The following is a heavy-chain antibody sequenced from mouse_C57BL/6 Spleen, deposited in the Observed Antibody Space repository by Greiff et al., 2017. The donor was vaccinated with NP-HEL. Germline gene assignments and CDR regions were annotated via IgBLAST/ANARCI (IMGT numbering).Heavy chain of an antibody. V-gene: IGHV1-15*01. CDR1: GYTFTDYE. CDR3: TRGATVRFAD. J-gene: IGHJ3*01. Sequence: VQLQQSGAELVRPGASVTLSCKASGYTFTDYEMHWVKQTPVHGLEWIGAIDPETGGTAYNQKFKGKAILTADKSSSTAYMELRSLTSEDSAVYYCTRGATVRFADWGKGTLVTVSA. D-gene: IGHD1-1*01. CDR2: IDPETGGT.